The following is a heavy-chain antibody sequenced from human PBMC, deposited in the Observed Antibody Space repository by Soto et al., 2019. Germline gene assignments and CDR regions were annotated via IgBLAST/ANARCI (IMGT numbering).Heavy chain of an antibody. CDR3: ARDFWLPAAMVHSWVYYGMDV. Sequence: PGGSLRLSCAASGFTFSSYAMHWVRQAPGKGLEWVAVISYDGSDKYYADSVKGRFTISRDNSKNTLYLQMNSLRAEDTAVYYCARDFWLPAAMVHSWVYYGMDVWGQGTTVTVSS. CDR1: GFTFSSYA. V-gene: IGHV3-30-3*01. J-gene: IGHJ6*02. D-gene: IGHD2-2*01. CDR2: ISYDGSDK.